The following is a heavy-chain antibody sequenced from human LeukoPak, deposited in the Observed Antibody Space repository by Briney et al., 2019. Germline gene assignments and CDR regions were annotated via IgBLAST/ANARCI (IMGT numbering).Heavy chain of an antibody. CDR3: ARGYWNYSY. CDR2: IYYSGST. Sequence: SETLSLTCTVSGGSISSHYWSWIRQPPGKGLEWIGYIYYSGSTNYNPSLKSRVTISVDTSKNQFSLKLSSVTAADTAVYYCARGYWNYSYWGQGTLVTVSS. V-gene: IGHV4-59*11. CDR1: GGSISSHY. D-gene: IGHD1-7*01. J-gene: IGHJ4*02.